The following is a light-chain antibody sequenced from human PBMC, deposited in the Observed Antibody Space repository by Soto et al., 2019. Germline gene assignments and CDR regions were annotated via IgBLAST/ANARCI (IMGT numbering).Light chain of an antibody. CDR2: EGN. Sequence: QSALTQPASVSGSPGQPITISCTGASSDVGSFNLVSWYQQHPGEAPKLMIYEGNKRPSGVSDRFPGSKAGNTASLTISGLQAEDEADYYCCSYAGSSTSVVFGGGTKLTVL. V-gene: IGLV2-23*01. J-gene: IGLJ2*01. CDR3: CSYAGSSTSVV. CDR1: SSDVGSFNL.